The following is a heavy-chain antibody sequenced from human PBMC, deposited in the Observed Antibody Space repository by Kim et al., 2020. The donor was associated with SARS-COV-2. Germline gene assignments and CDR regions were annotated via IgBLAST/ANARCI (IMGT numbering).Heavy chain of an antibody. CDR1: GGSFSGYY. CDR2: INHSGST. J-gene: IGHJ5*02. D-gene: IGHD3-10*01. V-gene: IGHV4-34*01. Sequence: SETLSLTCAVYGGSFSGYYWSWIRQPPGKGLEWIGEINHSGSTNYNPSLKSRVTISVDTSKNQFSLKLSSVTAADTAVYYCARGSSRITMVRGVIISATRNWFDPWGQGTLVTVSS. CDR3: ARGSSRITMVRGVIISATRNWFDP.